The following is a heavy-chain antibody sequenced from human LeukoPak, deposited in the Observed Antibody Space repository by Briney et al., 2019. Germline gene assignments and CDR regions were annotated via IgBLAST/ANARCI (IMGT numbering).Heavy chain of an antibody. CDR3: ARLCLYSSSSFKFDP. J-gene: IGHJ5*02. CDR2: IDPSDSYT. D-gene: IGHD6-6*01. CDR1: GYSFTSYW. Sequence: GESLKISCKGSGYSFTSYWISWVRQMPGKGLEWMGRIDPSDSYTNYSPSFQGHVTISADKSISTAYLQWSSLKASDTAMYYCARLCLYSSSSFKFDPWGQGTLVTVSS. V-gene: IGHV5-10-1*01.